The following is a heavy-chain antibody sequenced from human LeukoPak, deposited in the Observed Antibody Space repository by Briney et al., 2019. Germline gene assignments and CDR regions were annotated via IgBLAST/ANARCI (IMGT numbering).Heavy chain of an antibody. CDR1: GGSFSVNY. D-gene: IGHD6-13*01. V-gene: IGHV4-34*01. CDR3: ARAPAAAGTIDY. J-gene: IGHJ4*02. Sequence: PSETQSLTCAVYGGSFSVNYWTWIRQPPGEGLEWIGEINHSGGTNYNTSLKSRVTISVDTFKKWFSLKLSFVTAADTAVYYCARAPAAAGTIDYWGQGTLVTVSS. CDR2: INHSGGT.